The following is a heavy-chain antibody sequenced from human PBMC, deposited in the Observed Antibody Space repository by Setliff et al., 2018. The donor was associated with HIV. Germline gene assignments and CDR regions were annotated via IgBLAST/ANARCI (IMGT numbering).Heavy chain of an antibody. CDR3: ARAQYQLLEPPTYNWFDP. CDR2: INPNSGGT. CDR1: GGTFSSYA. J-gene: IGHJ5*02. D-gene: IGHD2-2*01. V-gene: IGHV1-69*10. Sequence: SVKVSCKASGGTFSSYAISWVRQAPGQGLEWMGWINPNSGGTNYAQKFQDRVTITADKSTDTAYMELSSLRSEDTAVYYCARAQYQLLEPPTYNWFDPWGQGTLVTVSS.